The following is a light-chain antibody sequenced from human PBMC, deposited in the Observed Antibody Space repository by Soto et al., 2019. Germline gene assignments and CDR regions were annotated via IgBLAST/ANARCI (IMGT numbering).Light chain of an antibody. J-gene: IGKJ3*01. CDR3: QHYGSLWFT. Sequence: EIVLTQSPGTLSLSPGERATLSCRASQSVSSSYLAWYQQKPGQAPRLLIYGASSRATGIPDRFSGSGSGTDFTLTISRLELEDFAGYYCQHYGSLWFTFGPGTKVDIK. V-gene: IGKV3-20*01. CDR1: QSVSSSY. CDR2: GAS.